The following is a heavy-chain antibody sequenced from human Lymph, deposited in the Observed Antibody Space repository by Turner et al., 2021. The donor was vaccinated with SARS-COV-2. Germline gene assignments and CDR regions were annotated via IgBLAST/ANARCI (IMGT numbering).Heavy chain of an antibody. V-gene: IGHV1-8*02. CDR1: GYTFTSND. D-gene: IGHD1-26*01. CDR3: SRGRYSGCGMDV. J-gene: IGHJ6*02. CDR2: MNPNIGIT. Sequence: QVQLVQSGAEVKKPGASVKVSCKAPGYTFTSNDINWVRQATGQGLEWMGLMNPNIGITGYAQKFQGRVTMTRNTSISTAYMELSSLRSEATSVYYCSRGRYSGCGMDVWGQGTTVTVSS.